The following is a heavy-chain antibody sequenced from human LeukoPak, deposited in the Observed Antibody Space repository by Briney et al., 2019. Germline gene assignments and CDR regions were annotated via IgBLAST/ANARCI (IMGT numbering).Heavy chain of an antibody. D-gene: IGHD3-10*01. Sequence: GGSLRLSCAASGFTFSSYAMHWVRQAPRKGLEYVSAISSTRRSKYYANSVKGRFTISRDNSKNTLYLQMGSLRAEDMAVYYCARDGHYYGSGSYYRDYYYYGMDVWGQGTTVTVSS. J-gene: IGHJ6*02. CDR2: ISSTRRSK. CDR1: GFTFSSYA. CDR3: ARDGHYYGSGSYYRDYYYYGMDV. V-gene: IGHV3-64*01.